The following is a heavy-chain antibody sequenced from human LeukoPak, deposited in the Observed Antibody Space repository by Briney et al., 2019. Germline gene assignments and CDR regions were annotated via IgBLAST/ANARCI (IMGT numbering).Heavy chain of an antibody. V-gene: IGHV3-66*02. D-gene: IGHD7-27*01. CDR2: TYTDTSA. J-gene: IGHJ5*02. Sequence: PGGSLRLSSAASGFLVSNNHMSWVRQAPGKGLEWVSLTYTDTSAYYADSVKGRFTISRDNSKNTLNLQMNSLRVEDTAVYYCATESWGPVGPWGQGTLVTVSS. CDR1: GFLVSNNH. CDR3: ATESWGPVGP.